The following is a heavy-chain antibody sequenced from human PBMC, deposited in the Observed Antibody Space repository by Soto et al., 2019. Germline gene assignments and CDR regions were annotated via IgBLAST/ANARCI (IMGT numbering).Heavy chain of an antibody. CDR3: ARVRFLEWSPRHLWFVELLAPPDYYCMDV. V-gene: IGHV4-59*01. Sequence: SETLSLTCTVSGGSISSYYWSWIRQPPGKGLEWIGYIYYSGSTNYNPSLKSRVTISVDTSKNQFSLKLSSVTAADTAVYYCARVRFLEWSPRHLWFVELLAPPDYYCMDVCGRGTTVTVSS. CDR2: IYYSGST. J-gene: IGHJ6*02. D-gene: IGHD3-3*01. CDR1: GGSISSYY.